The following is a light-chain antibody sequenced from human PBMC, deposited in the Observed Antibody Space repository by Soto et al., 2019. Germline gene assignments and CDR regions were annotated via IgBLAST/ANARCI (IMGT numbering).Light chain of an antibody. CDR2: DDN. CDR3: SSYTSSSTLVV. Sequence: QSVLTQPPSVSGTPGQRVIISCSGSNSNIGSNAVHWYQQLPGAAPKLLIDDDNQRPSGVPDRFSGSKSGTSASLAISGLRSEDEADYYCSSYTSSSTLVVFGGGTKLTVL. CDR1: NSNIGSNA. J-gene: IGLJ2*01. V-gene: IGLV1-44*01.